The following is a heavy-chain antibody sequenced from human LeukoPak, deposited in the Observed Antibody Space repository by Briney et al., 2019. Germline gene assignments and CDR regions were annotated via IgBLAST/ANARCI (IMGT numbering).Heavy chain of an antibody. CDR1: GGSISSYY. CDR3: ARAYSRSYSHFDD. J-gene: IGHJ4*02. Sequence: PSETLSLTCTVSGGSISSYYWSWVRQPAGKGLEWIGRIYTSGSTNYNPSLKSRVAMSVDTSKNQFSLRLSSVTAADTAMYFCARAYSRSYSHFDDWGQGTLVTVSS. CDR2: IYTSGST. V-gene: IGHV4-4*07. D-gene: IGHD1-26*01.